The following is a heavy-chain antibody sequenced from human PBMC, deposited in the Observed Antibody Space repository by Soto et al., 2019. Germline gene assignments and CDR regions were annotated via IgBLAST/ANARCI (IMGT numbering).Heavy chain of an antibody. D-gene: IGHD2-15*01. Sequence: GGALRLSCAASGFTFSSYGMHWVRQAPGKGLGWVAVIWYDGSNKYYADSVKGRFTISRDNSKNTLYLQMNSLRAEDTAVYYCARDGYCSGGSCYQQDYYYYGMDVWGQGTTVTVSS. CDR3: ARDGYCSGGSCYQQDYYYYGMDV. V-gene: IGHV3-33*01. CDR1: GFTFSSYG. J-gene: IGHJ6*02. CDR2: IWYDGSNK.